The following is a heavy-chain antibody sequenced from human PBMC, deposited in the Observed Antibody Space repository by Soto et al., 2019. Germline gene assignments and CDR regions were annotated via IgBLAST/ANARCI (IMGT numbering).Heavy chain of an antibody. CDR3: ARDRSSSSSLNYYYYYGMDV. CDR2: IYYSGST. D-gene: IGHD6-6*01. Sequence: TLSHTYSVAHGSIRSYSWSWIRQPPGKGVNWIGYIYYSGSTNYNPSLKSRVTISVDTSKNQFSLKLSSVTAADTAVYYCARDRSSSSSLNYYYYYGMDVWGQGNTVTVSS. J-gene: IGHJ6*02. V-gene: IGHV4-59*01. CDR1: HGSIRSYS.